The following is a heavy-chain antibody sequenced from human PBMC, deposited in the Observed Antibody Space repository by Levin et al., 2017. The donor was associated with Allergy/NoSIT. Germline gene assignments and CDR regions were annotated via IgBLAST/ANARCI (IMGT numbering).Heavy chain of an antibody. D-gene: IGHD6-19*01. J-gene: IGHJ3*02. V-gene: IGHV3-30*18. Sequence: GGSLRLSCAASGFTFSSYGMHWVRQAPGKGLEWVAVISSDGRKKFYADSVKGRFTISRDNSKNTLDLQMNSLRAEDTAVYNSAKDVYGSGWYPLGDDAFERWGQGTKVSVSS. CDR3: AKDVYGSGWYPLGDDAFER. CDR1: GFTFSSYG. CDR2: ISSDGRKK.